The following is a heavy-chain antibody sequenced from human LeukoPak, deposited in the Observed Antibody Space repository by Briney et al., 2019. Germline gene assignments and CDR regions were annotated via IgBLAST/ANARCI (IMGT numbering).Heavy chain of an antibody. CDR2: IRSKANSYAT. J-gene: IGHJ4*02. CDR1: GFTFSGSA. V-gene: IGHV3-73*01. CDR3: TRHSEGYYYGSGSYYKRFDY. D-gene: IGHD3-10*01. Sequence: GGSLRLSCAASGFTFSGSAMHWVRQASGKGLGWVGRIRSKANSYATAYAASVEGRFTISRDDSKNTAYLQMNSLKTEDTAVYYCTRHSEGYYYGSGSYYKRFDYWGQGTLVTVSS.